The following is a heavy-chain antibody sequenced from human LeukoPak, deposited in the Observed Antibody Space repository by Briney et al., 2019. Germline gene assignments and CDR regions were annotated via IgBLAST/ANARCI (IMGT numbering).Heavy chain of an antibody. CDR3: ASTPTNDWRAFDI. V-gene: IGHV4-34*01. CDR2: INHSGST. D-gene: IGHD3-9*01. CDR1: GFTFSSYA. Sequence: NPGGSLRLSCAASGFTFSSYAMSWIRQPPGKGLEWIGEINHSGSTNYNPSLKSRVTISVDTSKNQFSLKLSSVTAADTAVYYCASTPTNDWRAFDIWGQGTMVTVSS. J-gene: IGHJ3*02.